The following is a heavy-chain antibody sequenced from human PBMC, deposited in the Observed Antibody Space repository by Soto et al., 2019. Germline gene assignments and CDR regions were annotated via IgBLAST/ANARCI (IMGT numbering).Heavy chain of an antibody. D-gene: IGHD6-19*01. Sequence: ASETLSLTCAVYGGSFSGYYWSWIRQPPGKGLEWIGEINHSGSTNYNPSLKSRVTISVDTSKNQFSLKLSSVTAADTAVYYCARAPMGSGWYVYWGQGTLVTVSS. CDR1: GGSFSGYY. V-gene: IGHV4-34*01. J-gene: IGHJ4*02. CDR3: ARAPMGSGWYVY. CDR2: INHSGST.